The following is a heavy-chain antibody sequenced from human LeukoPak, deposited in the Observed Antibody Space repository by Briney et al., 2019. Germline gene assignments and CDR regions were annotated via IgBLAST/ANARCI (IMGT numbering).Heavy chain of an antibody. J-gene: IGHJ4*02. D-gene: IGHD2-21*02. Sequence: GGSLRLSCAASGFTFSSYGMHWVRRAPGKGLERVAVIWYDASNKYYADSVKGRFTISKDNSKNTLYLQMDSLRAEDTAVYYCARDRTVTHLDYWGQGTLVTVSS. CDR2: IWYDASNK. CDR3: ARDRTVTHLDY. CDR1: GFTFSSYG. V-gene: IGHV3-33*01.